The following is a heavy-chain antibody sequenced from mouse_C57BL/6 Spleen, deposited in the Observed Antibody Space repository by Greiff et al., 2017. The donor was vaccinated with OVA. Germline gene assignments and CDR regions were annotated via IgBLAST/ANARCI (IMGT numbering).Heavy chain of an antibody. J-gene: IGHJ4*01. Sequence: EVKVEESGGGLVQPGGSLKLSCAASGFTFSDYGMAWVRQAPRKGPEWVAFISNLAYSIYYADTVTGRFTISRENAKNTQYLEMSSLRSEDTAMYYCARHLKGYYAMDYWGQGTSVTVSS. V-gene: IGHV5-15*04. CDR3: ARHLKGYYAMDY. CDR1: GFTFSDYG. CDR2: ISNLAYSI.